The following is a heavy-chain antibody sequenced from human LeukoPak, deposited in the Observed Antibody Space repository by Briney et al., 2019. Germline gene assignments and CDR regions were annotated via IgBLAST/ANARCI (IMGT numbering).Heavy chain of an antibody. J-gene: IGHJ5*02. Sequence: SETLSLTCTVSGGSISSSSYYWGWIRQPPGKGLEWIGSIYYSGSTYYNPSPKSRVTISVDTSKNQFSLKLSSVTAADTAVYYCARQGPIVVVENWFDPWGQGTLVTVSS. CDR3: ARQGPIVVVENWFDP. CDR1: GGSISSSSYY. D-gene: IGHD3-22*01. CDR2: IYYSGST. V-gene: IGHV4-39*01.